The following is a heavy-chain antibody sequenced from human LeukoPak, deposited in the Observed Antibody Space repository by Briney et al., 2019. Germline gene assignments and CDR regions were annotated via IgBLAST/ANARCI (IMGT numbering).Heavy chain of an antibody. J-gene: IGHJ6*02. V-gene: IGHV3-53*04. Sequence: PGGSLRLSCAASGFTFSSNYMSWVRQAPGKGLEWVSVIYSGGSTYYADSVKGRFTISRHNSKNTLYLQMNGLRAEDTAVYYCARKYAIDYYYYGMDVWGQGTTVTVSS. CDR2: IYSGGST. CDR1: GFTFSSNY. D-gene: IGHD2-8*01. CDR3: ARKYAIDYYYYGMDV.